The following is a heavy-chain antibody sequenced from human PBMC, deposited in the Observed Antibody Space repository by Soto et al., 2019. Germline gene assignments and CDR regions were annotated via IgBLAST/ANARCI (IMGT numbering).Heavy chain of an antibody. CDR2: IRSKAHGGTT. CDR3: TRARYTSGYYFTQY. J-gene: IGHJ1*01. D-gene: IGHD3-22*01. V-gene: IGHV3-49*04. CDR1: GFTFGAYA. Sequence: LRLFCTGSGFTFGAYAMSWVRQAPGKGPAWVGCIRSKAHGGTTEYAASVKGRFTISRDDSKSIAYLQVNSLKSEDTAVYYCTRARYTSGYYFTQYWGQGTLVTVSS.